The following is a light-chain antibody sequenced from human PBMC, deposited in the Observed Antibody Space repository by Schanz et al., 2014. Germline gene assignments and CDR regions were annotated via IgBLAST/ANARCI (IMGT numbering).Light chain of an antibody. CDR3: SSYAGSNNPVV. CDR1: SSDVGGYNF. J-gene: IGLJ2*01. V-gene: IGLV2-8*01. Sequence: QSVLTQPPSASGSPGQSVTISCTGTSSDVGGYNFVSWYQQHPGKVPKLMIYEVSKLPSGVPDRFSGSKSGNTASLTVSGLHADDEADYYCSSYAGSNNPVVFGGGTKLTVL. CDR2: EVS.